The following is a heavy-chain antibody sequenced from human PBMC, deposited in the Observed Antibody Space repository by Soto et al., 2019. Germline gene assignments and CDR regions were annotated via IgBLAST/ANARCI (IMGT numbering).Heavy chain of an antibody. CDR2: INPNSGGT. J-gene: IGHJ6*02. CDR3: ARGDGYRSSSRIVGGDG. Sequence: ASVKVSCKASGYTFTGYYMHWVRQAPGQGLEWMGWINPNSGGTNYAQKFQGRVTMTRDTSISTAYMELSRLRSDDTAVYYCARGDGYRSSSRIVGGDGWGRGTTVTVCS. CDR1: GYTFTGYY. V-gene: IGHV1-2*02. D-gene: IGHD6-6*01.